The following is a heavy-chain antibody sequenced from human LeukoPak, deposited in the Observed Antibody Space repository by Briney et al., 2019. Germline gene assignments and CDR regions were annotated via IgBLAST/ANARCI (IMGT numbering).Heavy chain of an antibody. CDR1: GGTFSSYA. CDR3: ARYSSGWAHWFDP. D-gene: IGHD6-19*01. Sequence: SVKVSCKASGGTFSSYAISWVRQAPGQGLEWMGGIIPIFGTANYAQKFQGRVTITTDESTSTAYMELSSLRSEDTAVYYCARYSSGWAHWFDPWGRGTLVTVSS. J-gene: IGHJ5*02. CDR2: IIPIFGTA. V-gene: IGHV1-69*05.